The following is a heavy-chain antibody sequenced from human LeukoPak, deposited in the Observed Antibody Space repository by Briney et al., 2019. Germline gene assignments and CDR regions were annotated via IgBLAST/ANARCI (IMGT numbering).Heavy chain of an antibody. CDR2: INPNSGAT. CDR1: GYSISGYF. CDR3: ARLYSGYGNDYYYKDV. D-gene: IGHD5-12*01. J-gene: IGHJ6*03. Sequence: GASVKVSCKASGYSISGYFMHWVRQAPGQGLEWMGWINPNSGATKYAQKFQGRVTMTRDTSISTAYMELSRLRSDDTAVYYCARLYSGYGNDYYYKDVWGKGTTVTVSS. V-gene: IGHV1-2*02.